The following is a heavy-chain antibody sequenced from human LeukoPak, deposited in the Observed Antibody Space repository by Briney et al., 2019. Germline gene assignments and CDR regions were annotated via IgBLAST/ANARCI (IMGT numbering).Heavy chain of an antibody. CDR3: ARGSPYYYGSGNWFDP. D-gene: IGHD3-10*01. J-gene: IGHJ5*02. V-gene: IGHV4-34*01. Sequence: SETLPLTRAVYGGPFSVYYWSWIRQPPGKGLEWSGEINHSGRTNYNPSLKSRVAISVDTSKSQFSLKLSSVTAADTAVYYCARGSPYYYGSGNWFDPWGQGTLVTVSS. CDR2: INHSGRT. CDR1: GGPFSVYY.